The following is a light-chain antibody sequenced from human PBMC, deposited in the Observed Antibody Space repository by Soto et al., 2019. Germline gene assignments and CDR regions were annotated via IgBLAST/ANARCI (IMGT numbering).Light chain of an antibody. CDR2: EDS. CDR3: GSWDSSLSAVV. Sequence: QSAVTQPPSVSVAPGPKVTISCSGSGSNTGKNYVSWYQQLPGTAPKLLIYEDSRRPSGIPDRFSGSKSGTSATLGITGLQTGDEADDCCGSWDSSLSAVVFGTGTKLTVL. J-gene: IGLJ1*01. V-gene: IGLV1-51*02. CDR1: GSNTGKNY.